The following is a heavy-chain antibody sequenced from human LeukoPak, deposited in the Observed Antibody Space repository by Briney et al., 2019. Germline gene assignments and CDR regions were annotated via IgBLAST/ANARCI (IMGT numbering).Heavy chain of an antibody. CDR3: ARGQYGSGSSLYYYYYMDV. Sequence: SETLSLTCTVSGGSISSGTYYWSWIRQPAGKGLEWIGRIYTSGSTNYNPSLKSRVTISVDTSKNQFSLKLSSVTAADTAVYYCARGQYGSGSSLYYYYYMDVWGKGTTVTVSS. D-gene: IGHD3-10*01. J-gene: IGHJ6*03. CDR1: GGSISSGTYY. CDR2: IYTSGST. V-gene: IGHV4-61*02.